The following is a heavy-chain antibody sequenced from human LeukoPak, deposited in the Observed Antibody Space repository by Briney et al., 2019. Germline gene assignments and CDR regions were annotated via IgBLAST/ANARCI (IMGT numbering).Heavy chain of an antibody. D-gene: IGHD3-9*01. CDR2: IIPIFGTA. Sequence: SVKVCCKASGGTFSSYAISWVRQAPGQGLEWMGGIIPIFGTANYAQKFQGRVTITADESTSTAYMELSSLRSEDTAVYYCARLSGDILTGYQVPMWFDPWGQGTLVTVSS. CDR1: GGTFSSYA. V-gene: IGHV1-69*13. J-gene: IGHJ5*02. CDR3: ARLSGDILTGYQVPMWFDP.